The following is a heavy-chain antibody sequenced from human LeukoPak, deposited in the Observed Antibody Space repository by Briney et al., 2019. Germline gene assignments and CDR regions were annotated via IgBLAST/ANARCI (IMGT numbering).Heavy chain of an antibody. CDR1: GFTFSSYG. D-gene: IGHD3-22*01. CDR3: ARSTWNVVVINFDY. Sequence: GGSLRLFCAASGFTFSSYGMHWVRQATGKGLEWVAVIWYDGSNKYYADSVKGRFTISRDNSKNTLYLQMNSLRAEDTAVYYCARSTWNVVVINFDYWGQGTLVTVSS. V-gene: IGHV3-33*01. J-gene: IGHJ4*02. CDR2: IWYDGSNK.